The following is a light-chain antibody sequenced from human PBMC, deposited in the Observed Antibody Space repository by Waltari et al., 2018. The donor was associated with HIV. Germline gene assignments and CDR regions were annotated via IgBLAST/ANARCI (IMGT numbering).Light chain of an antibody. CDR1: QIVPHTL. Sequence: VLTQSPGTLSLSLGERATLSCEANQIVPHTLLAWDQQRPGQAPRVLNDDACRRPTDRADRFSGRRSGTEFTLTISRLEHEDSAMYYCQQYGSAAYTFGQGTKLEVK. CDR3: QQYGSAAYT. CDR2: DAC. V-gene: IGKV3-20*01. J-gene: IGKJ2*01.